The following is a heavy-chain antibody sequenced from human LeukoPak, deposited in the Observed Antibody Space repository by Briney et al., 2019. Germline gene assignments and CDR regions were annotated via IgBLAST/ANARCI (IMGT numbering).Heavy chain of an antibody. J-gene: IGHJ4*02. CDR3: ARRSGYSYLDY. CDR2: IFHSGST. D-gene: IGHD5-18*01. CDR1: GGSISSSSYY. V-gene: IGHV4-39*01. Sequence: ASETLSLTCTVSGGSISSSSYYWGWIRQPPGKGLEWIGSIFHSGSTYCNPSLKSRVTISVDTSKNQFSLKLTSVTAADTAVYYCARRSGYSYLDYWGQGTLVTVSS.